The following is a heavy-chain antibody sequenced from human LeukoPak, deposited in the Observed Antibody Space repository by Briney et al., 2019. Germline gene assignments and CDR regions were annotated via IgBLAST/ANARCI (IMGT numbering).Heavy chain of an antibody. CDR1: GFTFSSYW. D-gene: IGHD3-22*01. CDR3: ARMAYYYDSSGYYPYYFDY. V-gene: IGHV3-7*01. CDR2: IKQDGSEK. Sequence: GGSLRLSCAASGFTFSSYWMSWVRQAPGKGLAWVATIKQDGSEKYYVDSVKGRFTISRDNAKNSLYPQMNSLRAEDTAVSYCARMAYYYDSSGYYPYYFDYWGQGTLVTVSS. J-gene: IGHJ4*02.